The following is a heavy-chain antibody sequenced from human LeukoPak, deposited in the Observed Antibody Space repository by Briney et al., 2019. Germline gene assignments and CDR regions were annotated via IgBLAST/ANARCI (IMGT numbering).Heavy chain of an antibody. V-gene: IGHV7-4-1*02. Sequence: ASVKVSCKASGYTFTNYAMNWVRQAPGQGLEWMGWINTNTGNPTYAQGFTGRFVFSLDSSVSTVYLQISSLKAEDTAVYYCARVATLAGYYMPDYWGQGTLVTVSS. CDR1: GYTFTNYA. CDR2: INTNTGNP. CDR3: ARVATLAGYYMPDY. J-gene: IGHJ4*02. D-gene: IGHD3-9*01.